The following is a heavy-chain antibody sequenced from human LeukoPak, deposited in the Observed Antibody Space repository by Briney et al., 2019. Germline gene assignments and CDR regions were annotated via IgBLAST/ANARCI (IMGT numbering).Heavy chain of an antibody. Sequence: GGSLRLSCAASGFTFSSYSTNWVRQAPGKGLEWVSSISSSSRYIYYADSVKGRFTISRDNAKNSLYLQMNSLRAEDTAVYYCARDYSEYYYYYYMDVWGKGTTVTVSS. V-gene: IGHV3-21*01. J-gene: IGHJ6*03. D-gene: IGHD2-15*01. CDR3: ARDYSEYYYYYYMDV. CDR1: GFTFSSYS. CDR2: ISSSSRYI.